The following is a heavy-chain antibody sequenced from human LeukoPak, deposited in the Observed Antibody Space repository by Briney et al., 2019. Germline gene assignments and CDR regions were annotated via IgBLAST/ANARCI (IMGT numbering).Heavy chain of an antibody. V-gene: IGHV3-23*01. CDR1: GFTFSNYI. CDR2: ITGSGSIT. J-gene: IGHJ4*02. CDR3: ARGGVARPFDY. Sequence: GGSLRLSCAASGFTFSNYIISWVRQAPGKGPERVSGITGSGSITYYADSVKGRFTIFRDNSKNTLSLQMNSLRADDTAVYYCARGGVARPFDYWGQGTLVTVSS. D-gene: IGHD3-3*01.